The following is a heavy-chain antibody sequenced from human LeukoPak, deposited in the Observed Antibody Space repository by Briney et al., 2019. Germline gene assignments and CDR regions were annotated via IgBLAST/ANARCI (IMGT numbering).Heavy chain of an antibody. V-gene: IGHV3-49*03. CDR3: TREHSYYYDNSGSDY. CDR1: GFTFGDYA. J-gene: IGHJ4*02. Sequence: PGRSLRLSCTASGFTFGDYAMSWFRQAPGKGLEWVGFIRSKAYGGKTEYAATVKGRFIISRDDYKSSVYLQMNSLKTEDTAVYYCTREHSYYYDNSGSDYWGQGALVTVSS. CDR2: IRSKAYGGKT. D-gene: IGHD3-22*01.